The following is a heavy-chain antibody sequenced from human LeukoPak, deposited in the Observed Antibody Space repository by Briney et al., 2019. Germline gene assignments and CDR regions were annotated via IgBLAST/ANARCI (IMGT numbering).Heavy chain of an antibody. J-gene: IGHJ4*02. CDR2: IWYDGSNK. CDR1: GFTFSSYG. Sequence: PGGSLRLSCAASGFTFSSYGMRWVRQAPGKGLEWVAVIWYDGSNKYYADSVKGRFTISRDNSKNTLYLQMNSLRAEDTAVYYCAKDWYRYSYGYTVDYWGQGTLVTVSS. D-gene: IGHD5-18*01. CDR3: AKDWYRYSYGYTVDY. V-gene: IGHV3-33*06.